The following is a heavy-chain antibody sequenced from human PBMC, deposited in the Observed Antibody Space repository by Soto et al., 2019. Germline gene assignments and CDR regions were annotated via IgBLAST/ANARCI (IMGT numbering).Heavy chain of an antibody. D-gene: IGHD3-22*01. CDR3: ALSGSGYYCCSY. CDR1: GFSLSNARMG. CDR2: IFSNDEK. J-gene: IGHJ4*02. V-gene: IGHV2-26*01. Sequence: QVTLKESGPVLVKPTETLTLTCTVSGFSLSNARMGVSWIRQPPGKALEWLAHIFSNDEKSYSTSLKSWLTISKDTSKSQVVLTMTNMDPVDTATYYCALSGSGYYCCSYWGQGTLVTVSS.